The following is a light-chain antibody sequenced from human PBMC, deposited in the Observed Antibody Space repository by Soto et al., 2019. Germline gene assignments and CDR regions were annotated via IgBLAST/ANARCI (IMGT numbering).Light chain of an antibody. CDR1: SSDVGSNNY. CDR2: EVS. V-gene: IGLV2-14*01. J-gene: IGLJ3*02. CDR3: SSYAAATRV. Sequence: QSALTQPPSVSGSPGQSITISCTGTSSDVGSNNYVSWFQQRPGKAPTLIIYEVSNRPSGVSAHFSGSKSGNTASLTISGLQPEDEAEYYCSSYAAATRVFGGGTKVTVL.